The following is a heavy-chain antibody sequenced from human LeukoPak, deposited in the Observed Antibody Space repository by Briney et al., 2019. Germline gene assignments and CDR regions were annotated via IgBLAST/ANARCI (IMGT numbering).Heavy chain of an antibody. V-gene: IGHV3-21*06. CDR3: VRDVSRRIGMDV. CDR1: GFSFNSYT. Sequence: GGSLRLSCIASGFSFNSYTMNWVREAPGKGLEWVSTISPGVSGYTWYAESVKGRFTISRDNPENSLYLQMDSLRADDTAVYYCVRDVSRRIGMDVWGQGTTVTVSS. CDR2: ISPGVSGYT. D-gene: IGHD2/OR15-2a*01. J-gene: IGHJ6*02.